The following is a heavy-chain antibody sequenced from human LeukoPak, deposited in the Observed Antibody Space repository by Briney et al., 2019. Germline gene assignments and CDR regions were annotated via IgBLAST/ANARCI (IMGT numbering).Heavy chain of an antibody. CDR3: ARDGAVTPGGIDSFDI. D-gene: IGHD4-17*01. V-gene: IGHV1-8*03. Sequence: ASVKVSCKASGYTFTSYDINWVRQVTGQGLEWMGWMNPKSGNTGYAQKFQGRVTITRNTSISTAYMEVSSLRYEDTAVYYCARDGAVTPGGIDSFDIWGQGTMVTVSS. CDR2: MNPKSGNT. CDR1: GYTFTSYD. J-gene: IGHJ3*02.